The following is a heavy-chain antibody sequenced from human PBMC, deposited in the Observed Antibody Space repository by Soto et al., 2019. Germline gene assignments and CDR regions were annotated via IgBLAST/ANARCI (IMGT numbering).Heavy chain of an antibody. D-gene: IGHD3-3*01. CDR3: SRQAIFGVIIGSFDI. J-gene: IGHJ4*01. CDR1: GYSLSCFW. CDR2: FVPSDPCT. Sequence: WEAPKIPRNGSGYSLSCFWITWVRPMPGEELEEWGGFVPSDPCTNYSPAFEDHVTISADKSSSTAYLPLSRLRASDTAEYYSSRQAIFGVIIGSFDIWGQGTMVTVSS. V-gene: IGHV5-10-1*01.